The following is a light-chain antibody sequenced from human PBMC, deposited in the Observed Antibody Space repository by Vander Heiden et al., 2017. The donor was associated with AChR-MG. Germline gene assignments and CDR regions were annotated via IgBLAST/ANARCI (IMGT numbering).Light chain of an antibody. V-gene: IGLV1-44*01. CDR2: SNN. Sequence: QSVPTQPPSASGTPGQRVTISCSGSSSNIGSNTVNWYQQLPGTAPKLLIYSNNQWPSGVPDRFSGSKSGTSASLAISGLQSEDEADYYCAAWDDSLNGPVFGGGTKLTVL. J-gene: IGLJ2*01. CDR1: SSNIGSNT. CDR3: AAWDDSLNGPV.